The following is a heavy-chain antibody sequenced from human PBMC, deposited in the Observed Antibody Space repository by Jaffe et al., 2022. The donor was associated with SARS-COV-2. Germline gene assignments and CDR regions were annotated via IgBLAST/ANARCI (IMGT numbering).Heavy chain of an antibody. D-gene: IGHD3-10*01. Sequence: EVQLVESGGGLVQPGGSLRLSCAASGFTFSSYDMHWVRQATGKGLEWVSAIGTAGDTYYPGSVKGRFTISRENAKNSLYLQMNSLRAGDTAVYYCARVGAQHLLGAFDIWGQGTMVTVSS. CDR1: GFTFSSYD. J-gene: IGHJ3*02. CDR3: ARVGAQHLLGAFDI. V-gene: IGHV3-13*01. CDR2: IGTAGDT.